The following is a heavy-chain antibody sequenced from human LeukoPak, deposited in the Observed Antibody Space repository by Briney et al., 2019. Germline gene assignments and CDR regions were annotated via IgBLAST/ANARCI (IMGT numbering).Heavy chain of an antibody. D-gene: IGHD3-9*01. Sequence: SETLSLTCTVSGGSISSYYWSWIRQPPGKGLEWIGYIYYSGSTNYNPSLKSRVTMSVDTSKNQFSLKLSSVTAADTAVYYCARELYDILTGYYMFDYWGQGTLVTVSS. CDR1: GGSISSYY. CDR3: ARELYDILTGYYMFDY. CDR2: IYYSGST. J-gene: IGHJ4*02. V-gene: IGHV4-59*12.